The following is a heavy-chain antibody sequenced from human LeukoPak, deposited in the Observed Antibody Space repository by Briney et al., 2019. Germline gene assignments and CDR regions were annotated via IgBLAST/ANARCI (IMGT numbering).Heavy chain of an antibody. D-gene: IGHD2-2*01. CDR2: ISHEGSNK. J-gene: IGHJ4*02. Sequence: GGSLRLSCAASGFTFGSYAMHWVRQAPGKGLEWVAVISHEGSNKYNADSVKGRFTISRDNSKNTLYLQMNSLRAEDTAVYYCAKDRVVVPAAPFDYWGQGTLVTVSS. CDR1: GFTFGSYA. V-gene: IGHV3-30-3*01. CDR3: AKDRVVVPAAPFDY.